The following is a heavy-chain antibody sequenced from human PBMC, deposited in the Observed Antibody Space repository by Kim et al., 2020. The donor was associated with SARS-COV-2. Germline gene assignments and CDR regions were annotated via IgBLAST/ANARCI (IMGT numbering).Heavy chain of an antibody. V-gene: IGHV4-4*02. J-gene: IGHJ3*02. CDR3: ARRGLSSSWYVGAFDI. Sequence: PSLKSRVTISVDKSKNQFSLKLSSVTAADTAVYYCARRGLSSSWYVGAFDIWGKGTMVTVSS. D-gene: IGHD6-13*01.